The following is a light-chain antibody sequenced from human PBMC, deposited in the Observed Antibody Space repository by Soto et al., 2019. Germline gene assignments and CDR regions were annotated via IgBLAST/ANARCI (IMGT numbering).Light chain of an antibody. CDR3: QQYSHWRT. CDR1: QSIDSD. Sequence: VLTQSPANVSVFPGERATLSCRASQSIDSDLAWYQQKPGHVPRLLIYGASTRATGVPARFSGSGSGTEFPLTIISLQSDDFAVYYCQQYSHWRTFGPGTKVEIK. CDR2: GAS. V-gene: IGKV3-15*01. J-gene: IGKJ1*01.